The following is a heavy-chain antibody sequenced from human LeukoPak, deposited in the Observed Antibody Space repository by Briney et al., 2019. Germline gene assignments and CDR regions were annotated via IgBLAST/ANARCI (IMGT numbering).Heavy chain of an antibody. CDR2: MNPNSGNT. CDR1: GYTFTSYD. CDR3: ARELKVARSYYMDV. Sequence: ASVKVSCKASGYTFTSYDINWVRQATGQGLEWMGWMNPNSGNTGYAQKFQGRVTITRNTSISTAYMELSSLRSEDTAVYYCARELKVARSYYMDVWGKGTTVTVSS. J-gene: IGHJ6*03. V-gene: IGHV1-8*03. D-gene: IGHD2-15*01.